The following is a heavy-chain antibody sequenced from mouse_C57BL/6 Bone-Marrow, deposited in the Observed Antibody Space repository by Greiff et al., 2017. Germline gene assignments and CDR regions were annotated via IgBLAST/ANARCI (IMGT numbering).Heavy chain of an antibody. J-gene: IGHJ3*01. Sequence: VQLQQSGPELVKPGASVKISCKASGYTFTDYYMNWVKQSHGKSLEWIGDINPNNGGTSYNQKFKGKATLTVDKSSSTAYMDLRSLTSEDSAVXYCARGGRRAWFAYWGQGTLVTVSA. V-gene: IGHV1-26*01. CDR1: GYTFTDYY. D-gene: IGHD1-1*01. CDR3: ARGGRRAWFAY. CDR2: INPNNGGT.